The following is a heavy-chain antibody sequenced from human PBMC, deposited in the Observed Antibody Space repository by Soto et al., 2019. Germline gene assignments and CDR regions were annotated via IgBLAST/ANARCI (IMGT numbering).Heavy chain of an antibody. D-gene: IGHD3-22*01. CDR1: GFTFSDSA. V-gene: IGHV3-73*01. J-gene: IGHJ4*02. Sequence: EVQLVESGGGLVQPGGSLKLSCAASGFTFSDSAMHWVRQASGKGLEWVGRIRSKANNYATAYAASVKGRFTISRDDSRNTAYLKMNSLKTEDTAVYYCTRHVSGYDSSGYVDYWGQGTLVTVSS. CDR3: TRHVSGYDSSGYVDY. CDR2: IRSKANNYAT.